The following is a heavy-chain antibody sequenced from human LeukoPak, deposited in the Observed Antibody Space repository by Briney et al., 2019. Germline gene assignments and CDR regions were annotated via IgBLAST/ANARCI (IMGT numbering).Heavy chain of an antibody. CDR1: GYTFTDYY. V-gene: IGHV1-2*02. CDR3: ASAYSGNDLSQLDY. CDR2: IDPNSGGT. Sequence: ASVKVSCKASGYTFTDYYMYWVRQAPGQGLEWVGWIDPNSGGTSYAQKFQGRVTMTRVTSISTGYMELNRLRSDDTAVYYCASAYSGNDLSQLDYWGQGTLVTVSS. D-gene: IGHD5-12*01. J-gene: IGHJ4*02.